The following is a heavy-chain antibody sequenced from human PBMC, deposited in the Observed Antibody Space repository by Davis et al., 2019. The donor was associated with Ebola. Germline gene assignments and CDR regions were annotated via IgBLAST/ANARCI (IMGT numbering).Heavy chain of an antibody. CDR1: GFPFSTYV. J-gene: IGHJ4*02. Sequence: PGGSLRLSCAASGFPFSTYVMTWVRQAPWKGLEWVASVKEDGSEKHYVDSVEGRFTISRDNAENSLYLQMNSLRSEDTAVYFCAGGASYPGFWGQGTLVTVSS. CDR2: VKEDGSEK. D-gene: IGHD2-2*01. V-gene: IGHV3-7*03. CDR3: AGGASYPGF.